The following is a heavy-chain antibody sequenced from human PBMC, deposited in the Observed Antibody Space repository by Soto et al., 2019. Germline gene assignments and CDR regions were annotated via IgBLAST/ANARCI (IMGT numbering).Heavy chain of an antibody. V-gene: IGHV3-30*18. D-gene: IGHD1-20*01. CDR2: ISYDGSNK. CDR1: GFTFSSSG. J-gene: IGHJ4*02. Sequence: GGSLRLSCAASGFTFSSSGMHWVRQAPGKGLEWVAVISYDGSNKFYADSVKGRFTISRDNFRNTLYLQMNSLRAEDTAVYYCAKEFHSWNYFDYWGQGTLVTVS. CDR3: AKEFHSWNYFDY.